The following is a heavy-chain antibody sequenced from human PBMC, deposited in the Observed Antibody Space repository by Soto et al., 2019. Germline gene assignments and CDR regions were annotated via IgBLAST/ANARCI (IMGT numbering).Heavy chain of an antibody. CDR2: IIPIFGTA. D-gene: IGHD6-13*01. J-gene: IGHJ6*02. V-gene: IGHV1-69*13. Sequence: SVKVSCKASGGTFSSYAISWVRQAPGQGNEWMGGIIPIFGTANYAQKFQGRVTITADGSTSTAYMELSSLRSEDTAVYYCARDQGQAAAGPVLGMDVWGQGTTVTVSS. CDR3: ARDQGQAAAGPVLGMDV. CDR1: GGTFSSYA.